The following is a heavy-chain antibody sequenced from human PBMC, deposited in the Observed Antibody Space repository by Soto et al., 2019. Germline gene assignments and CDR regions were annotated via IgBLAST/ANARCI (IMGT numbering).Heavy chain of an antibody. J-gene: IGHJ4*02. CDR3: VGSSGWIFDN. D-gene: IGHD6-19*01. Sequence: EVLLVESGGDLVQPGGSLRLSCVASGFTFSTYWMTWVRQAPGKGLEWVATIGRGGSVEHYMDSVQGRFTISRDDSKNSVYLQMNSLRADDTAVYYCVGSSGWIFDNWGQGTLVTVSS. CDR1: GFTFSTYW. V-gene: IGHV3-7*03. CDR2: IGRGGSVE.